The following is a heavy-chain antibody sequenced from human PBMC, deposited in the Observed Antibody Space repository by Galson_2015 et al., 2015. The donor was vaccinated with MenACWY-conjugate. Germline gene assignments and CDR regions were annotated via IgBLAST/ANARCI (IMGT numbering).Heavy chain of an antibody. J-gene: IGHJ6*03. CDR1: GFTFTGYE. Sequence: SLRLSCAASGFTFTGYEFNWVRQAPGKGLEWLSYISKSGSPIFYADSVKGRFTISRDNTKKSLFLEMNSLSAGDTGVYYCARVGTWIHQYFYYMDVWGKGTTVTVSS. CDR2: ISKSGSPI. CDR3: ARVGTWIHQYFYYMDV. D-gene: IGHD5-18*01. V-gene: IGHV3-48*03.